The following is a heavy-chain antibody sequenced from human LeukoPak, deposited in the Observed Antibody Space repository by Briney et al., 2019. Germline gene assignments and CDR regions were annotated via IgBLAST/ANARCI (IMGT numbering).Heavy chain of an antibody. CDR1: GGILSSYA. CDR2: INPNSGGT. V-gene: IGHV1-2*02. CDR3: ARANQQLVFDY. J-gene: IGHJ4*02. D-gene: IGHD6-13*01. Sequence: ASVKVSCKASGGILSSYAISWVRQAPGQGLEWMGWINPNSGGTNYAQKFQGRVTMTRDTSISTAYMELSRLRSDDTAVYYCARANQQLVFDYWGQGTLVTVSS.